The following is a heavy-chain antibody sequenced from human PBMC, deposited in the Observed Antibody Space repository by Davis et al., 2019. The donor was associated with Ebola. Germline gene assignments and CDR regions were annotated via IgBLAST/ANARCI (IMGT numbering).Heavy chain of an antibody. Sequence: SVKVSCKASGYTFTSYDINWVRQAPGQGLEWMGWINPNSGGTNYAQKFQGRVTITADKSTSTAYMELSSLRSEDTAVYYCARDGYNPGGYWGQGTLVTVSS. J-gene: IGHJ4*02. V-gene: IGHV1-69*10. D-gene: IGHD5-24*01. CDR1: GYTFTSYD. CDR3: ARDGYNPGGY. CDR2: INPNSGGT.